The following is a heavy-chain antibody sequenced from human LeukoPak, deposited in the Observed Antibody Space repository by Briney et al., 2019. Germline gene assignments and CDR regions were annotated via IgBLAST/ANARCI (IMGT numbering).Heavy chain of an antibody. J-gene: IGHJ4*02. Sequence: GGSLRLSCAASGFTFSVHSMNWVRQAPGKGLEWVSYISTSSSTIYYADSVKGRFTISRDNAKISLFLQMDSLRAEDTAMYYCARDRGHYFDYWGQGTLVTVSS. CDR2: ISTSSSTI. CDR1: GFTFSVHS. CDR3: ARDRGHYFDY. V-gene: IGHV3-48*01.